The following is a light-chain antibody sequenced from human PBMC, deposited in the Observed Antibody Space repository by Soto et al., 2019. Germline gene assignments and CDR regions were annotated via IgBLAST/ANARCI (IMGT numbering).Light chain of an antibody. CDR2: DVS. CDR1: SSDVCGYNY. J-gene: IGLJ1*01. Sequence: QSALTQPRSVSGSPGQAVTISCTGTSSDVCGYNYVSWYQQHPGKAPKLMIYDVSKRPSGVPDRFSGSKSGNTASLTISGLQAEDEADYYGCSYAGSYYVFGTGTKLTVL. CDR3: CSYAGSYYV. V-gene: IGLV2-11*01.